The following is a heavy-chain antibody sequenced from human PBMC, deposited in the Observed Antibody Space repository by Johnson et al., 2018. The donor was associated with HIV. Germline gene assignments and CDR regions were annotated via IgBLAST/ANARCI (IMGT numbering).Heavy chain of an antibody. D-gene: IGHD3-10*01. Sequence: QVQLVESGGGLVQPGGSLRVSCAASGFTFSSYGMHWVRQAPGKGLEWVAVIWYDGSNKYYADSVKGRFTISRDNSKNTLYLQMNSLKTEDTAVYYCTTDWGLWFGELLHDAFDIWGQGTMVTVSS. CDR3: TTDWGLWFGELLHDAFDI. CDR1: GFTFSSYG. CDR2: IWYDGSNK. V-gene: IGHV3-33*01. J-gene: IGHJ3*02.